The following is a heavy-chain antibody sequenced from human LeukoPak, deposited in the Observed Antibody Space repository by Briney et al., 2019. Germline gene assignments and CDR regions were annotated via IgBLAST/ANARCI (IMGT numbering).Heavy chain of an antibody. D-gene: IGHD2-2*03. Sequence: ASVKVSCKASRGTFSSYAISWVGQAPGQGLEWMGGILPIFGTANYAQKFQGRVTITADESTSTAYMELSSLRSEDTAVYYCASRGRDGYCSSTSCYEFDYWGQGTLVTASS. CDR2: ILPIFGTA. CDR1: RGTFSSYA. CDR3: ASRGRDGYCSSTSCYEFDY. J-gene: IGHJ4*02. V-gene: IGHV1-69*13.